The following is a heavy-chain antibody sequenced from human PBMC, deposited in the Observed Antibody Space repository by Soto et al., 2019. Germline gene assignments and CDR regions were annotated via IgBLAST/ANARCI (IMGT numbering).Heavy chain of an antibody. CDR3: ARDPNVKCGGDCYSDTLDD. V-gene: IGHV1-46*03. D-gene: IGHD2-21*02. Sequence: ASVKVSCKASGYTFTSYYMHWVLQAPGQGLEWMGIINPSGGSTSYAQKFQGRVTMTRDTSTSTVYMELSSLRSEDTAVYYCARDPNVKCGGDCYSDTLDDWCQGTRVNVFS. J-gene: IGHJ4*02. CDR1: GYTFTSYY. CDR2: INPSGGST.